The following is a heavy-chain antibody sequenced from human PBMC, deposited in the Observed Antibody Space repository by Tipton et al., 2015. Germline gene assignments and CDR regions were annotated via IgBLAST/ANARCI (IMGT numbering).Heavy chain of an antibody. J-gene: IGHJ3*02. CDR2: IYPGDSHT. V-gene: IGHV5-51*01. CDR1: GYSFSNYW. Sequence: QLVQSGAEVKKPGESLKISCKGSGYSFSNYWIGWGRQMPGKGLEWMGIIYPGDSHTRYNPSFQGQVTISADKSISTAYLHWSSLKASDTAMYYCARHVSFYYDTHGSDALDIWAQGTMVTVFS. CDR3: ARHVSFYYDTHGSDALDI. D-gene: IGHD3-22*01.